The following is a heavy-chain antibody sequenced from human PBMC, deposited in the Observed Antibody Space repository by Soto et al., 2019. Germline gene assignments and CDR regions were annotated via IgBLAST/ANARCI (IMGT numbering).Heavy chain of an antibody. Sequence: PSETLSLTCTVSGASISDYYWGWLRQSPGKGLDWIGYLYYSGSTNYNPSLKSRVTISVDTSKNQFSLKLSSVTAADTAVYYCGRGEVDRYNWNYGIDYWGQGTLVTVSS. CDR2: LYYSGST. D-gene: IGHD1-7*01. J-gene: IGHJ4*02. V-gene: IGHV4-59*01. CDR1: GASISDYY. CDR3: GRGEVDRYNWNYGIDY.